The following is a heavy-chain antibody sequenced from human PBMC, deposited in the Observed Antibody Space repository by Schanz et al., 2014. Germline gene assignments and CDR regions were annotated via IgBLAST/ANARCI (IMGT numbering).Heavy chain of an antibody. D-gene: IGHD6-13*01. CDR2: ISAYNGNT. CDR1: GYTFTSYD. Sequence: QVLQVQSGSELKKPGASVKVSCTASGYTFTSYDINWVRQAPGQGLEWMGWISAYNGNTNYAQKLQGRVTMTTDTSTSTAYMDLRSLRSDDTAVYYCARNIIATARAYDIWGQGTMVTVSS. CDR3: ARNIIATARAYDI. J-gene: IGHJ3*02. V-gene: IGHV1-18*01.